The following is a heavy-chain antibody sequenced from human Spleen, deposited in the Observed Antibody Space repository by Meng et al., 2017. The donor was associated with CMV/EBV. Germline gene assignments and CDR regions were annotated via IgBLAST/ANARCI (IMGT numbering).Heavy chain of an antibody. V-gene: IGHV3-15*01. Sequence: GESLKISCEASGFTFNNAWMSWVRQAPGKGLEWVGRIKSKIDFATRDFAAPVKGRFTISRDDSKNMLYLQMNSLKTEDTAVYYCTAGTGMTDFDYWGQGTLVTVSS. CDR1: GFTFNNAW. CDR3: TAGTGMTDFDY. D-gene: IGHD1-1*01. CDR2: IKSKIDFATR. J-gene: IGHJ4*02.